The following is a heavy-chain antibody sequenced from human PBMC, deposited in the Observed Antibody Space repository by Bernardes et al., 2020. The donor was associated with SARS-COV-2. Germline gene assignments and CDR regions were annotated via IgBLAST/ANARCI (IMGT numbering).Heavy chain of an antibody. CDR1: GFTFSSYT. CDR3: ARDREAAPLDY. D-gene: IGHD2-15*01. CDR2: ISTSSSYI. V-gene: IGHV3-21*06. J-gene: IGHJ4*02. Sequence: GGSLRLSCAASGFTFSSYTMNWVRQAPGKGLEWISSISTSSSYISYSDSVRGRFTISRDNAKNSVSLQMNSLRAEDTALYYCARDREAAPLDYWGQGTLVTVSS.